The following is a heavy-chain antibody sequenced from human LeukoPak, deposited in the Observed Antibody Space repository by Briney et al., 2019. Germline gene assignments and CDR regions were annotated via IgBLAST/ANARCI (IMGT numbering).Heavy chain of an antibody. J-gene: IGHJ5*02. V-gene: IGHV3-21*01. CDR1: GFAFSSYS. CDR2: ISSSSGSK. CDR3: ARDLHVRGIITNTNWFDP. Sequence: GGSLRLSCAASGFAFSSYSMNWVRQAPGKGLEWVSSISSSSGSKYYSDSLKGRFTISRDNAMDLLYLQMNSLRAEDTAVYYCARDLHVRGIITNTNWFDPWGQGTLVTVSS. D-gene: IGHD3-10*02.